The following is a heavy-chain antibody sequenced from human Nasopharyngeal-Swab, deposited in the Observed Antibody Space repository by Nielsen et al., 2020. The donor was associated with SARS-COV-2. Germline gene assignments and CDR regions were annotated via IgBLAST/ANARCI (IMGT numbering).Heavy chain of an antibody. V-gene: IGHV4-31*02. CDR3: ARYPSSSWSSYGMDV. D-gene: IGHD6-13*01. J-gene: IGHJ6*02. Sequence: WRRHRPWQGLEWIGYIYYTGSTYCNPSLKSRVTISVDTSKNQFSLKLTSVTAADTAVYYCARYPSSSWSSYGMDVWGQGTTVTVSS. CDR2: IYYTGST.